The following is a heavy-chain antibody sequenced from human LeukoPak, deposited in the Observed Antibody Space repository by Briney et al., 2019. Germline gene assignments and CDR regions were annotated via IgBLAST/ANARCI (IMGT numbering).Heavy chain of an antibody. CDR2: VYYSGCT. D-gene: IGHD3-3*01. CDR1: GGSISSYY. CDR3: ARDLRGARPGGVVPPYYYYYGMDV. Sequence: SETLSLTCTVSGGSISSYYWSWIRQPPGKWMEWIGYVYYSGCTDYNPSLKSRVCISVDTSKNPFSLKLSSVTAADTAVYYCARDLRGARPGGVVPPYYYYYGMDVWGQGTTVTVYS. V-gene: IGHV4-59*01. J-gene: IGHJ6*02.